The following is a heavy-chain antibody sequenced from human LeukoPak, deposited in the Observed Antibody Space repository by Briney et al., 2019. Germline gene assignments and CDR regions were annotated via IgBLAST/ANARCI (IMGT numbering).Heavy chain of an antibody. CDR1: GFTFSSYW. J-gene: IGHJ4*02. CDR3: ARITRFGGNHFDY. D-gene: IGHD3-16*01. V-gene: IGHV3-7*01. CDR2: IKQDGSEK. Sequence: PGGSLRLSCAASGFTFSSYWMSWVRQAPGKGLGWVANIKQDGSEKYYVDSVKGRFTISRDNAKNSLYLQMNSLRAEDTAVYYCARITRFGGNHFDYWGQGTLVTVSS.